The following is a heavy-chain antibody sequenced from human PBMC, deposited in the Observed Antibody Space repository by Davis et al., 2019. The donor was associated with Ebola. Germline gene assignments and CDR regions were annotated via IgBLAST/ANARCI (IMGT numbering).Heavy chain of an antibody. V-gene: IGHV4-34*01. J-gene: IGHJ4*02. Sequence: MPSETLSLTCAVYGGSFSGHYWSWIRQPPGKGLEWIGEITHGGSTNYSPSLKSRVTISVDTSKNQFSLKLSSVTAADTAVYYCARGRSADIVVVVAATYGSLDYWGQGTLVTVSS. CDR1: GGSFSGHY. CDR3: ARGRSADIVVVVAATYGSLDY. CDR2: ITHGGST. D-gene: IGHD2-15*01.